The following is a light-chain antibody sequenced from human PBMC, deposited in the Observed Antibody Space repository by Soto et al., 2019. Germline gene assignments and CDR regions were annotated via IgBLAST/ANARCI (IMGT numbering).Light chain of an antibody. CDR3: PQYNTSLWT. CDR1: QGINAH. V-gene: IGKV3-15*01. CDR2: GAS. Sequence: EVVLTQSPATLSVSPGERVTLSCRASQGINAHLAWYQQKPGQAPRLLIHGASTRATGIPASLSGSGFGTEFNLTISCLLTEDFAASYPPQYNTSLWTSGQGTKVEIQ. J-gene: IGKJ1*01.